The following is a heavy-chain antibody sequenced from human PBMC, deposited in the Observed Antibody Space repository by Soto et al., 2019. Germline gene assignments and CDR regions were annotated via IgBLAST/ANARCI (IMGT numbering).Heavy chain of an antibody. Sequence: QITLKESGPTLVKPTQTLTLTCTFSGFSLITSGVGVGWIRQPPGEALEWLALIYWDDDKRYRPSLKSRLTITKDTSKNQVVLTMTNMDPVDTATYYCAHRRIAAAINAFDIWGQGTMVTVSS. J-gene: IGHJ3*02. V-gene: IGHV2-5*02. CDR3: AHRRIAAAINAFDI. D-gene: IGHD6-13*01. CDR1: GFSLITSGVG. CDR2: IYWDDDK.